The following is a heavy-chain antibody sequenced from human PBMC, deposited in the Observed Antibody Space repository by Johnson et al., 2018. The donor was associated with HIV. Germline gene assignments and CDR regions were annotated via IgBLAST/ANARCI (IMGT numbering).Heavy chain of an antibody. V-gene: IGHV3-30*04. CDR1: GFIFINYT. D-gene: IGHD3-10*01. CDR3: ARQHYYGSGSYPGAFDI. J-gene: IGHJ3*02. CDR2: ISNDGKTE. Sequence: QEKLVESGGGVVHPGRSLRLSCAASGFIFINYTMHWIRQAPGKGLEWVAVISNDGKTEYYADSVKGRFTISRDNSKNTLYVQLNSLSTEDTAIYYCARQHYYGSGSYPGAFDIWGQGTMVTVSS.